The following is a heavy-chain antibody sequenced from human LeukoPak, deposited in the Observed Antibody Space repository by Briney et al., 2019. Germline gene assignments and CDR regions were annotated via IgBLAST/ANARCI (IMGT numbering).Heavy chain of an antibody. V-gene: IGHV4-4*09. Sequence: SETLSLTCTVSGGSISSYYWSWIRQPPGKGLEWIGYIYTSGSTDYNPSLKSRVTISVDTSKNQFSLKLSSVTAADTAVYYCARKASGYLAFDIWGQGTMVTVSS. D-gene: IGHD3-3*01. CDR3: ARKASGYLAFDI. CDR1: GGSISSYY. J-gene: IGHJ3*02. CDR2: IYTSGST.